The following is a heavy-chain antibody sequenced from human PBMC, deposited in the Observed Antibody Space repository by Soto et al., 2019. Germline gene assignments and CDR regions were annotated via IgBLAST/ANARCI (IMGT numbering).Heavy chain of an antibody. D-gene: IGHD3-3*01. J-gene: IGHJ5*01. Sequence: GASVKVSCKASGYTFTSYYIHWVRQAPGQGLEWMGIINPSGGSTTYAQKFQGRVTMTRDTSTSTVYMELSSLRSEDTAVYYCAREDYDFWSGSEVGKAFDSWAQGTLVTVSS. CDR3: AREDYDFWSGSEVGKAFDS. CDR1: GYTFTSYY. V-gene: IGHV1-46*01. CDR2: INPSGGST.